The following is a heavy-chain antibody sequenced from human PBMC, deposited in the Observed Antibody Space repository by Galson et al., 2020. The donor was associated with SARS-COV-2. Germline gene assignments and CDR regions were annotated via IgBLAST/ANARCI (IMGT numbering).Heavy chain of an antibody. CDR2: IIPIFGTA. CDR1: GGTFSSYA. D-gene: IGHD3-22*01. Sequence: SVKVSCKASGGTFSSYAISWVRQAPGQGLEWMGGIIPIFGTANYAQKFQGRVTITADESTSTAYMELSSLRSEDTAVYYCARDSLGYYYDSSGYYESYGMDVWGQGTTVTVSS. V-gene: IGHV1-69*13. CDR3: ARDSLGYYYDSSGYYESYGMDV. J-gene: IGHJ6*02.